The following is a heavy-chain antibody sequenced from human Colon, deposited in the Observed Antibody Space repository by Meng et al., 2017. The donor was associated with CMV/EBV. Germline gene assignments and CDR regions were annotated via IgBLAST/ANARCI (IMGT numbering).Heavy chain of an antibody. J-gene: IGHJ4*02. CDR3: ARGFDFWRGSDFDY. V-gene: IGHV1-2*02. D-gene: IGHD3-3*01. CDR1: ENTFADYY. CDR2: INPHNGAT. Sequence: SENTFADYYLHWVRQAPGQGLEWIGWINPHNGATNFDQKFQDRVTMSRDTSITTAYMELSRLRVDDTAVYYCARGFDFWRGSDFDYWGQGTLVTVSS.